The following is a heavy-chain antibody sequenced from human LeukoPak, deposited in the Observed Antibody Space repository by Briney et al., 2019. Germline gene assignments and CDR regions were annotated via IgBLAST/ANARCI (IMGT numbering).Heavy chain of an antibody. CDR3: AQSLGSGNWIGNWFDP. CDR2: IYYTGRT. Sequence: SETLSLTCTVSGGSISSSSHSWGWIRQPPGKGLEWTGTIYYTGRTYYNPSLESRLTISVDTSKNQFSLKLISVTAADTAIYYCAQSLGSGNWIGNWFDPWGQGTLVTVSS. D-gene: IGHD1-1*01. J-gene: IGHJ5*02. CDR1: GGSISSSSHS. V-gene: IGHV4-39*01.